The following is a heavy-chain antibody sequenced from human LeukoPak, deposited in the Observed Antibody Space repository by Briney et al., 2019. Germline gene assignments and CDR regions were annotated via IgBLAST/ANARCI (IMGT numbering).Heavy chain of an antibody. Sequence: GGSLRLSCAASGFTLRTYWMSWVRQAPGKGLEWVANIKQDGNEKYYVDSVKGRFTISRDNSKNSLDLQMNSLRAEDTAVYYCVRDTLGEGEDANYAVYYFDYWGQGTPVTVSS. CDR3: VRDTLGEGEDANYAVYYFDY. D-gene: IGHD4/OR15-4a*01. J-gene: IGHJ4*02. CDR1: GFTLRTYW. CDR2: IKQDGNEK. V-gene: IGHV3-7*01.